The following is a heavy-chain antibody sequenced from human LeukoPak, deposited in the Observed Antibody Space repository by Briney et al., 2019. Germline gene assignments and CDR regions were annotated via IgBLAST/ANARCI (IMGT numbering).Heavy chain of an antibody. CDR1: GGSISSSSYY. D-gene: IGHD6-13*01. Sequence: PSETLSLTCTVSGGSISSSSYYWGWIRQPPGKGLEWIGSIYYSGSTYYNPSLKSRVTISVDTSKNQFSLKLSSVTAADTAVFYWAREYGPQQLGWFDPWGQGTLVTVSS. V-gene: IGHV4-39*07. J-gene: IGHJ5*02. CDR2: IYYSGST. CDR3: AREYGPQQLGWFDP.